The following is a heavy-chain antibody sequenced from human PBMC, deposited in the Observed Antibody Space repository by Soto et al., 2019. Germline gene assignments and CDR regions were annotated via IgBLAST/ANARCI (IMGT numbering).Heavy chain of an antibody. Sequence: QVQLQESGPGLVKPSQTLSLTCTVSGGSISSGGYYWSWIRQHPGKGLEWIGYIYYSGSTYYNPSLKSRVTISVDTSKNQFSLKLSSVTAADTAVYYCAREAGGGGDSISPPGVSDWGQGTLVTVSS. CDR1: GGSISSGGYY. V-gene: IGHV4-31*03. D-gene: IGHD2-21*02. CDR2: IYYSGST. CDR3: AREAGGGGDSISPPGVSD. J-gene: IGHJ4*02.